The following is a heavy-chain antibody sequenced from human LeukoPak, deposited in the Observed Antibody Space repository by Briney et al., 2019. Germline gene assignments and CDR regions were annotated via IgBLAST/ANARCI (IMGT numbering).Heavy chain of an antibody. D-gene: IGHD3-10*01. CDR2: IYTSGST. Sequence: SETLSLTCTVSGGSISSGGCYWTWIRQPAGKGLDWIGRIYTSGSTNYNPSLKSRVAISIDTSNNQFSLKLSSVTAADTAVYYCARHYDGSGSYYSTTLFDYWGQGTLVTVST. CDR1: GGSISSGGCY. CDR3: ARHYDGSGSYYSTTLFDY. V-gene: IGHV4-61*02. J-gene: IGHJ4*02.